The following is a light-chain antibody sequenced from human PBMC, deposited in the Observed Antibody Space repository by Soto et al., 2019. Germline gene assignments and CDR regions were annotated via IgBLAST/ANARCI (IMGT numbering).Light chain of an antibody. CDR3: QYYDSSLCGWV. CDR1: SSNIGAGYD. J-gene: IGLJ3*02. CDR2: GNG. V-gene: IGLV1-40*01. Sequence: QYVLTQPPSVSGAPGQRVTISCTGSSSNIGAGYDVHWYQQLPGTAPKLLINGNGNRPSGVPDRFSGSKSDTSASLAITGGQAEDEADYYCQYYDSSLCGWVFGGGTKLTVL.